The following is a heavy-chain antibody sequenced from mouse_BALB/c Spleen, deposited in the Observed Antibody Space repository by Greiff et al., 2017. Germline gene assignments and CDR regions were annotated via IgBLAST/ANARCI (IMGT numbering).Heavy chain of an antibody. CDR3: ARVYYGSSYWWYFDV. CDR1: GFTFTDYY. V-gene: IGHV7-3*02. CDR2: IRNKANGYTT. D-gene: IGHD1-1*01. J-gene: IGHJ1*01. Sequence: EVKLVESGGGLVQPGGSLRLSCATSGFTFTDYYMSWVRQPPGKALEWLGFIRNKANGYTTEYSASVKGRFTISRDNSQSILYLQMNTLRAEDSATYYCARVYYGSSYWWYFDVWGAGTTVTVSS.